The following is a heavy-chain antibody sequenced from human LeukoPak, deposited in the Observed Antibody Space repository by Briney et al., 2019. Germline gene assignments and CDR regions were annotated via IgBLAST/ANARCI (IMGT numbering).Heavy chain of an antibody. CDR2: INHSGST. Sequence: SETLSLTCAVHGGSFSGYYWSWIRQPPGKGLEWIGEINHSGSTNYNPSLKSRVTISVDASKNQFSLKLSSVTAADTAVYYCARGGNIVVVVAAYSWFDPWGQGTLVTVSS. V-gene: IGHV4-34*01. D-gene: IGHD2-15*01. CDR1: GGSFSGYY. CDR3: ARGGNIVVVVAAYSWFDP. J-gene: IGHJ5*02.